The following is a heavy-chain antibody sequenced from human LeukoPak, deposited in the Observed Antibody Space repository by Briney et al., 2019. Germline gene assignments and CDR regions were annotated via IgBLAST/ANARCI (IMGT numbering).Heavy chain of an antibody. CDR2: ISNSGTTI. J-gene: IGHJ4*02. D-gene: IGHD6-19*01. CDR1: GFSFNGFY. CDR3: ARDYSSGWYDY. V-gene: IGHV3-11*01. Sequence: GGSLRLSCAGSGFSFNGFYMSWIRQAPGKGLEWVSYISNSGTTIYYADSVKGRFTISRDNAKNSLYLQMNSLRAEDTAMYFCARDYSSGWYDYWGQGTLVTVSS.